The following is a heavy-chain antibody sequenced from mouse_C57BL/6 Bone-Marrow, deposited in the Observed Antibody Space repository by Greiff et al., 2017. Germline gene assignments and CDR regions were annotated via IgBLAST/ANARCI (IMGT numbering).Heavy chain of an antibody. CDR1: GFNIKDDY. D-gene: IGHD2-4*01. J-gene: IGHJ2*01. CDR2: IDPENGDT. V-gene: IGHV14-4*01. Sequence: VQLQQSGAELVRPGASVKLSCTASGFNIKDDYMHWVKQRPEQGLEWIGWIDPENGDTEYASKFQGKATLTVDKSSSTAYMQLSSLTSEDSAVYYCARSKITKYYFDYWGQGTTLTVSS. CDR3: ARSKITKYYFDY.